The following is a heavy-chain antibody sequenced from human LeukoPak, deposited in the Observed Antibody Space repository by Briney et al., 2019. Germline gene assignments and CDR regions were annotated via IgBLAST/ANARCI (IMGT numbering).Heavy chain of an antibody. CDR3: ARRVAVARRDAFDI. CDR1: AYTFTIYG. CDR2: ISSYNGST. D-gene: IGHD6-19*01. J-gene: IGHJ3*02. V-gene: IGHV1-18*01. Sequence: ASVTVSFTASAYTFTIYGISWVRQAHGQGLEWMGWISSYNGSTNHAQKLQGRVTMSTDTSTGTAYMELRSLRTDDPAVYYCARRVAVARRDAFDIWGQGTGVTVSA.